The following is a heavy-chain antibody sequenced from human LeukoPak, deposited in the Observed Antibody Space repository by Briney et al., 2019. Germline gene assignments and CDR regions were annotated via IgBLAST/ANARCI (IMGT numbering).Heavy chain of an antibody. CDR2: IAHSGTT. CDR1: GGSISSYS. CDR3: ARWDDSDWGFGN. J-gene: IGHJ4*02. D-gene: IGHD6-19*01. V-gene: IGHV4-59*08. Sequence: SETLSLTCIVSGGSISSYSWNWIRQSPGKGLEWVGYIAHSGTTSYNPSLKSRVTISVDTSKNQLSLRLTSVTAADTAVYYCARWDDSDWGFGNWGPGNLVTVSS.